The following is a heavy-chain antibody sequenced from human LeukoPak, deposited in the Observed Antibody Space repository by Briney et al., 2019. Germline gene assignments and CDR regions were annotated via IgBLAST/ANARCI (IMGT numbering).Heavy chain of an antibody. CDR2: IKSKTDGGTT. J-gene: IGHJ4*02. D-gene: IGHD6-6*01. CDR1: GFTFSNAW. Sequence: GGSLRLSCAASGFTFSNAWMSWVRQAPGKGLEWVGRIKSKTDGGTTDYAAPVKGRFTISRDDSKNTLYLQMNSLKTEDTAVYYCTTDGSSSFDPGEFDYWGQGTLVTVSS. CDR3: TTDGSSSFDPGEFDY. V-gene: IGHV3-15*01.